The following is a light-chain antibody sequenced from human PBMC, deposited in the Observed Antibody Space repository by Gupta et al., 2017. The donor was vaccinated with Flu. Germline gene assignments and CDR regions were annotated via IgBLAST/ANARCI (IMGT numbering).Light chain of an antibody. V-gene: IGKV1-33*01. CDR1: QDISNY. CDR3: QQYDDPPPT. CDR2: DTS. J-gene: IGKJ5*01. Sequence: PSSLSASVGDRVTITCQASQDISNYLNWYQQKPGKAPKLLIYDTSNLETGVPSRFSGSRSGRDFTFTISSLQPEDIATYYCQQYDDPPPTFGQGTRLEIK.